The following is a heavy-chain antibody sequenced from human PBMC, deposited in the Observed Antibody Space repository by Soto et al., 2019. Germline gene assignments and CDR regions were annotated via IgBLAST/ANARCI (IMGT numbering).Heavy chain of an antibody. CDR1: GFTFSSYA. V-gene: IGHV3-23*01. Sequence: GGSLRRSCAASGFTFSSYAMSWVRQAPGKGLEWVSAISGSGGSTYYADSVKGRFTISRDNSKNTLYLQMNSLRAEDTAVYYCANHGPRTECFDYWGQGTLVTVSS. J-gene: IGHJ4*02. CDR3: ANHGPRTECFDY. D-gene: IGHD3-3*01. CDR2: ISGSGGST.